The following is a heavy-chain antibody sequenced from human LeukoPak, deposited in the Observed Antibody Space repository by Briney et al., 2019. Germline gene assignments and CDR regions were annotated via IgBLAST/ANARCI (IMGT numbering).Heavy chain of an antibody. CDR3: ARGLLTRAERPRYYYSMDV. D-gene: IGHD7-27*01. CDR2: IIPIFGTA. V-gene: IGHV1-69*01. CDR1: GGTFSSYA. J-gene: IGHJ6*03. Sequence: ASVKVSCKASGGTFSSYAISWVRQAPGQGLEWMGGIIPIFGTANYAQKFQGRVTITADESTSTAYMELSSLRSEDTAVYYCARGLLTRAERPRYYYSMDVWGKGTTVTVSS.